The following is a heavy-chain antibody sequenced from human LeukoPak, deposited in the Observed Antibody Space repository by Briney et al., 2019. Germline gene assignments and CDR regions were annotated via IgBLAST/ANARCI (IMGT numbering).Heavy chain of an antibody. CDR3: ARGRYHHDSSGYSSFYH. J-gene: IGHJ4*02. CDR2: ISYDGTNK. V-gene: IGHV3-30-3*01. CDR1: GFTFTDHA. Sequence: GTSLRLSCAASGFTFTDHAMHWVRQAPGKGLEWVGVISYDGTNKYYGDSVKGRFTISRDNSKNTLYLQMSSLRTEDTAVYYCARGRYHHDSSGYSSFYHWGQGTLVTVSS. D-gene: IGHD3-22*01.